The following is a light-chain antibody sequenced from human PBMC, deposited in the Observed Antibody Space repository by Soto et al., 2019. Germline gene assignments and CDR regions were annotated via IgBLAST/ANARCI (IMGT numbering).Light chain of an antibody. V-gene: IGKV3-11*01. CDR3: HQRGTWPET. J-gene: IGKJ1*01. CDR1: QSVSTY. CDR2: GAA. Sequence: EIVLTQVPATLSLSPGERATLSCRASQSVSTYLAWYQQKPGQAARRLSYGAANRATGIPARLSGSGSGTDFTLTIGSLEPEDSAFYYCHQRGTWPETFGQRTKVEIK.